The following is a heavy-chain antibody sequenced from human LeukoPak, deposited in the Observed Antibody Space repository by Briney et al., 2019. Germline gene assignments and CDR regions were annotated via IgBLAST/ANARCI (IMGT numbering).Heavy chain of an antibody. Sequence: ASVKVSCKASGYTFTSYAMHWARQAPGQRLEWMGWINAGNGNTKYSQKFQGRVTITRDTSASTAYMELSSLRSEDTAVYYCARDPSVNAFDIWGQGTMVTVSS. CDR1: GYTFTSYA. V-gene: IGHV1-3*01. CDR3: ARDPSVNAFDI. CDR2: INAGNGNT. J-gene: IGHJ3*02.